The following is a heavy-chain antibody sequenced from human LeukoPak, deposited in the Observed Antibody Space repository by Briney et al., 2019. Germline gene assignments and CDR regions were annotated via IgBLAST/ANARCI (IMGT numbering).Heavy chain of an antibody. Sequence: GGSLRHSCAACGFTFSSYSMNWVRQAPGKGREWVSSISSSSSYIYYADSVKGRFTICRDNAKNSLYLQMNSLRAEDTAVYYCARDQYYYDCSGYYFPTDWFDPWGQGTLVTVSS. D-gene: IGHD3-22*01. CDR2: ISSSSSYI. CDR3: ARDQYYYDCSGYYFPTDWFDP. V-gene: IGHV3-21*01. J-gene: IGHJ5*02. CDR1: GFTFSSYS.